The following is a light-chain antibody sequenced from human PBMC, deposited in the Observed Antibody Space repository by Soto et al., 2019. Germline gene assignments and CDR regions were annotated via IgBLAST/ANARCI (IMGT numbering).Light chain of an antibody. CDR2: GAS. CDR1: QSVSSD. V-gene: IGKV3-15*01. CDR3: QQYNRWPAT. Sequence: EIVMPQSPSTLSVSPGEGATLSCRTSQSVSSDLAWYQRKPGQAPRLLFSGASARATGIPALFIGSGSWTEFPLTISSLQSEDFAVYYGQQYNRWPATFGQGTKV. J-gene: IGKJ1*01.